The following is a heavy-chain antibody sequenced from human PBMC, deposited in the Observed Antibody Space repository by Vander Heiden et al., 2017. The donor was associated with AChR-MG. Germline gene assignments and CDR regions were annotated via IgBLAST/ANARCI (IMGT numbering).Heavy chain of an antibody. CDR1: GVTFSSDA. J-gene: IGHJ4*01. CDR3: AEQVLTDSRLDY. D-gene: IGHD3-16*01. V-gene: IGHV1-69*04. CDR2: IIPILGIA. Sequence: QVLLVQSGAEVKKPGSSVKVSCKASGVTFSSDAISGGRQAPGQGREWRGRIIPILGIANYAQKFQGRVTITADKSTSTAYMELSSLRSEDTAVYYWAEQVLTDSRLDYWGQGSLVAVSS.